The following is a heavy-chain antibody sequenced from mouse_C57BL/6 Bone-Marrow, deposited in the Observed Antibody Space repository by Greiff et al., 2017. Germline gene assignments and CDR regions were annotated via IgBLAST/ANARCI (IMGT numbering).Heavy chain of an antibody. J-gene: IGHJ3*01. CDR3: ARGGYFGWFAY. D-gene: IGHD2-3*01. CDR1: GYTFTSYW. CDR2: IDPSDSYT. V-gene: IGHV1-69*01. Sequence: QVQLQQPGAELVMPGASVKLSCKASGYTFTSYWMHWVKQRPGQGLEWIGEIDPSDSYTNYHQKFKGKSTLTVDKSSSTAYMQLSSLTSEDSAVYYCARGGYFGWFAYWGQGTLVTVSA.